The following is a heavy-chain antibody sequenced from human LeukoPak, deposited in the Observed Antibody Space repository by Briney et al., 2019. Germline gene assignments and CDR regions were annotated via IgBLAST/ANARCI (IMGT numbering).Heavy chain of an antibody. J-gene: IGHJ4*02. CDR3: AKNQWLASYFDY. Sequence: GGSLRLSCAASGFTFSSYEMNWVRQAPGKGLEWVSYISSSGTTIYYADSVKGRFTISRDNAKNSLYLQMNSLRAEDMAVYYCAKNQWLASYFDYWGQGTLVTVSS. D-gene: IGHD6-19*01. CDR2: ISSSGTTI. V-gene: IGHV3-48*03. CDR1: GFTFSSYE.